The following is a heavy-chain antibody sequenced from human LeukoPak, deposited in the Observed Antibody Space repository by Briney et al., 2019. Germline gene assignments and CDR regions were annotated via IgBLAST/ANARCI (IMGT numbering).Heavy chain of an antibody. CDR3: AREGGPYGGNSLQPGFDY. CDR2: IIPIFGTA. V-gene: IGHV1-69*05. CDR1: GGTFSSYA. Sequence: SVKVSCKASGGTFSSYAISWVRQAPGQGLEWMGGIIPIFGTANYAQKFQGRVTITTDESTSTAYMELSSLRSEDTAVYYCAREGGPYGGNSLQPGFDYWGQGTLVTVSS. D-gene: IGHD4-23*01. J-gene: IGHJ4*02.